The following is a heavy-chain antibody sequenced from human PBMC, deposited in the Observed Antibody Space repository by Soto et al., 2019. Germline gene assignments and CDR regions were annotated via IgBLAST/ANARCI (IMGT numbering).Heavy chain of an antibody. CDR3: ARGVSAAVHGWFDP. Sequence: QVQLQQWGAGLLKPSETLSLTCAVYGGSFSGYYWSWIRQPPGKGLEWIGEINHSGSTNYNPSLKSRVNISVDTSKNQFSLKLSSVTAADTAVYYCARGVSAAVHGWFDPWGQGTLVTVSS. CDR1: GGSFSGYY. CDR2: INHSGST. D-gene: IGHD6-13*01. V-gene: IGHV4-34*01. J-gene: IGHJ5*02.